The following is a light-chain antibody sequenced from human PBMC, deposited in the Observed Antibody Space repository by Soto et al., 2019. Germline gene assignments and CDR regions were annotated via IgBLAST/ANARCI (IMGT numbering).Light chain of an antibody. CDR1: SSDVGSYNL. J-gene: IGLJ2*01. CDR3: CSYAGRATYV. V-gene: IGLV2-23*02. CDR2: EVF. Sequence: QSARTQPASVSGSPGQSITISCTGPSSDVGSYNLVSWYQQYPGKAPTLIIFEVFKRPSGVSHRFSGSKSGNTASLTISGLQAEDEANYYCCSYAGRATYVFGGGTKLTVL.